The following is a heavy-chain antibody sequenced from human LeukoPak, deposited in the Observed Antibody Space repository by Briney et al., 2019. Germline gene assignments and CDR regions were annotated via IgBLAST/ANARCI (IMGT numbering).Heavy chain of an antibody. D-gene: IGHD3-22*01. CDR3: AKAPDYYDSSGTFDY. V-gene: IGHV3-33*06. Sequence: GGSLRLSCAASGFTFNNYGVHWVRQPPAKGREWVAVIWFDGSYTYYADSVKGRFTISRDNSKNTLYLQMNSLRAEDTAVYYCAKAPDYYDSSGTFDYWGQGTLVTVSS. CDR2: IWFDGSYT. J-gene: IGHJ4*02. CDR1: GFTFNNYG.